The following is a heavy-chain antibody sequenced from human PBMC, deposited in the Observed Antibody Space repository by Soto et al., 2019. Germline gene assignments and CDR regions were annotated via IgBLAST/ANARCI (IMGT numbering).Heavy chain of an antibody. Sequence: VKVSCKASGGTFSSYAISWVRQAPGQGLEWMGGIIPIFGTANYAQKFQGRVTITADESTSTAYMELSSLRSEDTAVYYCARDQPGYFSGGSCSHYYGMDVWGQGTTVTVSS. CDR1: GGTFSSYA. CDR2: IIPIFGTA. J-gene: IGHJ6*02. V-gene: IGHV1-69*13. CDR3: ARDQPGYFSGGSCSHYYGMDV. D-gene: IGHD2-15*01.